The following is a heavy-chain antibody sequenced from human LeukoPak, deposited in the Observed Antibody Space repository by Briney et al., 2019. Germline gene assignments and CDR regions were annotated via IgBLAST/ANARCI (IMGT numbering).Heavy chain of an antibody. CDR1: GGSISRYY. CDR2: IYKSGTT. J-gene: IGHJ4*02. Sequence: SETLSLTCSVSGGSISRYYCSWIRQPPGGGLEWIGYIYKSGTTNYNPSLKSRITMSMDTSKNQFSLKLTSVTAADTAVYYCASGMVWFGESPFDYWGQGTLVTVSS. CDR3: ASGMVWFGESPFDY. D-gene: IGHD3-10*01. V-gene: IGHV4-59*08.